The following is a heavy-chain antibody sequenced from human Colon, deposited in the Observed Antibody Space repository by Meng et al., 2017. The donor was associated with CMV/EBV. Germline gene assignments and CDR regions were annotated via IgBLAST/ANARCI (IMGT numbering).Heavy chain of an antibody. CDR3: ARGKNYYDSSGYRKGLDY. J-gene: IGHJ4*02. Sequence: QVQRGACGAEVKKPGAPVKASCKASGYTFTDNYMHWVRQAPGQGLEWMGWINPNSGGTNYAQKFQGRVTMTRDTSISTAYMELSRLRSDDTAVYYCARGKNYYDSSGYRKGLDYWGQGTLVTVSS. V-gene: IGHV1-2*02. CDR1: GYTFTDNY. CDR2: INPNSGGT. D-gene: IGHD3-22*01.